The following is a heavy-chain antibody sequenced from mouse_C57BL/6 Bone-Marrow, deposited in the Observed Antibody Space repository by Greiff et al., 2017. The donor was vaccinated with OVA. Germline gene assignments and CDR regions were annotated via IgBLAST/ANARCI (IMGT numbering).Heavy chain of an antibody. CDR3: ARNWDGYFDV. CDR2: INPSTGGT. J-gene: IGHJ1*03. CDR1: GYSFTGYY. D-gene: IGHD4-1*01. Sequence: DVKLQESGPELVKPGASVKISCKASGYSFTGYYMNWVKQSPEKSLEWIGEINPSTGGTTYNQKFKAKATLTVDKSSSTAYMQLKSLTSEDSAVYYCARNWDGYFDVWGTGTTVTVSS. V-gene: IGHV1-42*01.